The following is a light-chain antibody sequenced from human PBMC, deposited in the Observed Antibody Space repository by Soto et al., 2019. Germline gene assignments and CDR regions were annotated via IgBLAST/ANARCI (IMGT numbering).Light chain of an antibody. CDR2: ETF. CDR3: HQRSDWPPGT. V-gene: IGKV3-11*01. J-gene: IGKJ3*01. CDR1: QSVGTY. Sequence: IVLTQSPATLSLSPGERATLSCRASQSVGTYLAWYQQKPGQAPRLLIFETFRRATGVPVRFRGSGCGTDFTLTISSLEPEDFAVYYCHQRSDWPPGTFGPGTKVDI.